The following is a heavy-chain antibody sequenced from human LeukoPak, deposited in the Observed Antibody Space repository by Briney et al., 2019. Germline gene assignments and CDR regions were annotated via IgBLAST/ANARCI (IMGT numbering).Heavy chain of an antibody. CDR3: ARGGNCSGGSCYRSYYFDY. CDR1: GFTFSSYS. D-gene: IGHD2-15*01. Sequence: GGSLRLSCAASGFTFSSYSMNWVRPAPGKGLEWVSSISSSSSSYIYYADSVKGRFTISRDNAKNSLYLQMNSLRAEDTAVYYCARGGNCSGGSCYRSYYFDYWGQGTLVTVSS. J-gene: IGHJ4*02. CDR2: ISSSSSSYI. V-gene: IGHV3-21*01.